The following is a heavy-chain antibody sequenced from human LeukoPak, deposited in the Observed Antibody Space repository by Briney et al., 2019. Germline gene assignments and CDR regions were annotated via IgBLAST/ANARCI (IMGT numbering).Heavy chain of an antibody. Sequence: PSETLSLTCTVPGGSIINNYWSWIRQPAGKGLEWIGRIYSSGSTDYNPSLKSRVTMSVDTSKNQFSLKLSSVTAADTAVYYCAFTYYYGAGSNNWFDPWGQGTLVTVSS. J-gene: IGHJ5*02. CDR2: IYSSGST. V-gene: IGHV4-4*07. CDR1: GGSIINNY. D-gene: IGHD3-10*01. CDR3: AFTYYYGAGSNNWFDP.